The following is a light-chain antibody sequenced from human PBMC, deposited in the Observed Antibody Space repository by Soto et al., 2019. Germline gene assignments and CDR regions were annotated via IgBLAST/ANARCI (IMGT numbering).Light chain of an antibody. Sequence: EIVLMQSPGTLSLSPGERATLSCRASQSVRNNYLAWYQQKPGQAPRLLIYGASSRATGIADRFSGSGSGTDFTLTISRLEPEDFAVYYCQQYGSSPLITFGQGTRLEIK. CDR2: GAS. V-gene: IGKV3-20*01. J-gene: IGKJ5*01. CDR1: QSVRNNY. CDR3: QQYGSSPLIT.